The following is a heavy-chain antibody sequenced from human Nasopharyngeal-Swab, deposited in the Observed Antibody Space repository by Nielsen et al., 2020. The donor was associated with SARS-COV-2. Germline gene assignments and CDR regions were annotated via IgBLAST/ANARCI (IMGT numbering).Heavy chain of an antibody. CDR2: ISAYNGNT. V-gene: IGHV1-18*01. CDR3: ARVDTGYDFWSGYYRAYYYYYGMDV. J-gene: IGHJ6*02. CDR1: GYTFTSYG. Sequence: ASVKVSCKASGYTFTSYGISWVRQAPGQGLEWRGWISAYNGNTNYAQKLQGRVTMTTDTSTSTAYMELRSLRSDDTAVYYCARVDTGYDFWSGYYRAYYYYYGMDVWGQGTTVTVSS. D-gene: IGHD3-3*01.